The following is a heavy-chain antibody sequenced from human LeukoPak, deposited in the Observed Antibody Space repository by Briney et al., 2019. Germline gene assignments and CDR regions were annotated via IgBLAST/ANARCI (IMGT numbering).Heavy chain of an antibody. Sequence: SETLSLTCAVYGGSFSGYYWSWIRQPPGKGLEWIGEINHSGSTNYNPSLKSRVTISVDTSKSQFSLKLSSVTAADTAVYYCARGPTYYDFWSGYGTHWWFDPWGQGTLVTVSS. V-gene: IGHV4-34*01. J-gene: IGHJ5*02. D-gene: IGHD3-3*01. CDR2: INHSGST. CDR3: ARGPTYYDFWSGYGTHWWFDP. CDR1: GGSFSGYY.